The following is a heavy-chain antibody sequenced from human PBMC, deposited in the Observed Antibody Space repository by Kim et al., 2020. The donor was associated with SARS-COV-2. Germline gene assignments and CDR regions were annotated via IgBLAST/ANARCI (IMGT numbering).Heavy chain of an antibody. CDR2: IIPILGIA. CDR3: ARGRPSTTQGFINMDV. CDR1: GGTFSSYA. Sequence: SVKVSCKASGGTFSSYAISWVRQAPGQGLEWMGRIIPILGIANYAQKFQGRVTITADKSTSTAYMELSSLRSEDTAVYYCARGRPSTTQGFINMDVWGKGTTVTVSS. J-gene: IGHJ6*03. V-gene: IGHV1-69*04. D-gene: IGHD2-15*01.